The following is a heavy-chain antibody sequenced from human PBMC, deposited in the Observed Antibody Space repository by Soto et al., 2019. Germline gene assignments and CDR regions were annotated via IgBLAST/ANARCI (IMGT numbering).Heavy chain of an antibody. Sequence: PRLSCAASGFTFSSYAMHWVRQAPGKGLEGVAVISYDGSNKYYADSVKGRFTISRDNSKNTLYLQMNSLRAGDTAVYYCARGSHRWLQYAGSDYWGQGTLVTVSS. D-gene: IGHD5-12*01. CDR2: ISYDGSNK. J-gene: IGHJ4*02. CDR3: ARGSHRWLQYAGSDY. V-gene: IGHV3-30-3*01. CDR1: GFTFSSYA.